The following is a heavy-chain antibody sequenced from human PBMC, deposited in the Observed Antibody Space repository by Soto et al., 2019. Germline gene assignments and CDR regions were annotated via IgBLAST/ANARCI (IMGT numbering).Heavy chain of an antibody. CDR2: FSYTGNT. V-gene: IGHV4-39*01. Sequence: SETLSLTCSVSDGSISSSSYNWGWSRQPPGKGLEWIGTFSYTGNTYYNPSLKSRVTISVDTSKNQFSLNLSSVTAADTAVYYCARHRSAYGYLYFDYWGQGTLVTVSS. D-gene: IGHD5-18*01. CDR3: ARHRSAYGYLYFDY. CDR1: DGSISSSSYN. J-gene: IGHJ4*02.